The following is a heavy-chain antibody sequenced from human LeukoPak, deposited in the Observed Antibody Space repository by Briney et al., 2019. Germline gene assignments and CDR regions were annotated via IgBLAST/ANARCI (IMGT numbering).Heavy chain of an antibody. J-gene: IGHJ4*02. CDR2: ISSSGSST. D-gene: IGHD4-17*01. CDR3: AKGAYGDYDY. Sequence: GGSLRLSCAASGFTFNNYAMSWVRQAPGKGLEWVSAISSSGSSTYYADSVKGRFTISRDNSRNTLYLQMNSLRAEDTAAYYCAKGAYGDYDYWGQGTLVTVSS. CDR1: GFTFNNYA. V-gene: IGHV3-23*01.